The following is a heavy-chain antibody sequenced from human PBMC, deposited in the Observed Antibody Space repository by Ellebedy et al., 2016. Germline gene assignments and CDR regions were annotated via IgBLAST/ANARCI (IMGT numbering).Heavy chain of an antibody. J-gene: IGHJ4*02. CDR2: VYYIGST. Sequence: SETLSLXCTVSGGSISSYYWSWIRQPPGKGLEWIGYVYYIGSTNYNPSLKSRVTITVDTSKNQFSLKLSSVTAADTAVYYCARELSSSWYGGPTYYFDYWGQGTLVTVSS. V-gene: IGHV4-59*13. CDR1: GGSISSYY. CDR3: ARELSSSWYGGPTYYFDY. D-gene: IGHD6-13*01.